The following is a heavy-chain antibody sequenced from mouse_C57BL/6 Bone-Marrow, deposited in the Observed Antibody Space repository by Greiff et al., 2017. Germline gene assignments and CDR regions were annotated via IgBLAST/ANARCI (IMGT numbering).Heavy chain of an antibody. J-gene: IGHJ4*01. CDR1: GYTFTSYG. V-gene: IGHV1-81*01. D-gene: IGHD1-1*01. CDR3: ARRGPITTVVADYYAMDY. CDR2: IYPRSGNT. Sequence: QVQLKESGAELARPGASVKLSCKASGYTFTSYGISWVKQRTGQGLEWIGEIYPRSGNTYYNEKFKGKATLTADKSSSTAYMELRSLTSEDSAVYFCARRGPITTVVADYYAMDYWGQGTSVTVSS.